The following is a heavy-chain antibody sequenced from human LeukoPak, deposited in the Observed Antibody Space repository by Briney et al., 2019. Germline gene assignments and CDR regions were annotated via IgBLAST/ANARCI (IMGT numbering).Heavy chain of an antibody. CDR2: IYYVGSP. CDR3: ARLPITKRAMDV. J-gene: IGHJ6*02. Sequence: SETLSLTCSVSGDLIKSGDSYWGWIRQYPKKGLEWLGSIYYVGSPYYNPSLNSRRVTMSVDTSKNQFSLTLTSVTAADTAVYYCARLPITKRAMDVWGQGTTVTVSS. D-gene: IGHD3-3*01. V-gene: IGHV4-39*01. CDR1: GDLIKSGDSY.